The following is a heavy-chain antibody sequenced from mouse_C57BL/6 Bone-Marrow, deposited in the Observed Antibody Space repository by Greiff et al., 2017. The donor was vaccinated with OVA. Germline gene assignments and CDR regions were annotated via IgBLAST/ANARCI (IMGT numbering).Heavy chain of an antibody. CDR2: IRNKANNHAT. J-gene: IGHJ4*01. CDR1: GFTFSDAW. V-gene: IGHV6-6*01. Sequence: EVMLVESGGGLVQPGGSMKLSCAASGFTFSDAWMDWVRQSPEKGLEWVADIRNKANNHATYYAESVKGRFTISRDDSKSSVYLQMNSLRAEDTGIYYCTRIKEDYWGQGTSVTVSS. CDR3: TRIKEDY.